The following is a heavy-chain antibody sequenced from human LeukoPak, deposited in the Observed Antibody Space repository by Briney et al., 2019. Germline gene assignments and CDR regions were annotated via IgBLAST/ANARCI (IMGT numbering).Heavy chain of an antibody. J-gene: IGHJ4*02. Sequence: PSGTLSLACGVSGGSISGTNWWSWVRQPPGQGLEWIGEISLRGLTNYNPSLRSRLTMSLDESKNQVSLNLTSVTAADTAVYYCSRESGPFSPFGFWGQGTLVSVHS. V-gene: IGHV4-4*02. CDR3: SRESGPFSPFGF. CDR1: GGSISGTNW. D-gene: IGHD1-26*01. CDR2: ISLRGLT.